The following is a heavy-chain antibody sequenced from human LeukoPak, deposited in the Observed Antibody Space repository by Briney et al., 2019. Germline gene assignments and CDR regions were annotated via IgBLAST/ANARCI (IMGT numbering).Heavy chain of an antibody. CDR3: AKGGSPIAAAGTS. CDR1: GFTFSSYA. Sequence: PGGSLRLSCAASGFTFSSYAMHWVRQAPGKGLEWVSGISWNSGSIGYADSVKGRFTISRDNAKNSLYLQMNSLRAEDTALYYCAKGGSPIAAAGTSWGQGTLVTVSS. J-gene: IGHJ5*02. V-gene: IGHV3-9*01. D-gene: IGHD6-13*01. CDR2: ISWNSGSI.